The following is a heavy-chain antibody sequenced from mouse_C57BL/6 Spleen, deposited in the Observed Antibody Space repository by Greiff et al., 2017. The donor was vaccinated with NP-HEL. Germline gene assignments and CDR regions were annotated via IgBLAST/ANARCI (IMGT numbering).Heavy chain of an antibody. D-gene: IGHD1-1*01. V-gene: IGHV1-53*01. CDR3: ARWKGFITTAYFDY. CDR1: GYTFTSYW. CDR2: INPSNGGT. Sequence: VQLQQPGTELVKPGASVKLSCKASGYTFTSYWMHWVKQRPGQGLEWIGNINPSNGGTNYNEKFKSKATLTVDKSSSTAYMQSSSLTSEDSAVYYCARWKGFITTAYFDYWGQGTTLTVSS. J-gene: IGHJ2*01.